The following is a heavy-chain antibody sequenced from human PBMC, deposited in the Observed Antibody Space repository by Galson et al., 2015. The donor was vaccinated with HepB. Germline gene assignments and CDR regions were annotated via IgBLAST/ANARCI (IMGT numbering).Heavy chain of an antibody. CDR1: GFTFSSYW. CDR2: IKQDGSEK. D-gene: IGHD6-13*01. CDR3: AREDSSSWSVVHYSYGMDV. Sequence: SLRLSCAASGFTFSSYWMSWVRQAPGKGLEWVANIKQDGSEKYYVGSVKGRFTISRDNAKNSLYLQMNSLRAEDTAVYYCAREDSSSWSVVHYSYGMDVWGQGPTVAVSS. J-gene: IGHJ6*02. V-gene: IGHV3-7*03.